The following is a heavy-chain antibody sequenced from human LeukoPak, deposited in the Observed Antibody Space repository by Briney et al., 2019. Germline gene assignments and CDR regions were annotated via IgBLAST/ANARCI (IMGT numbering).Heavy chain of an antibody. D-gene: IGHD2-15*01. CDR2: IYYSGST. CDR3: ASTYCSGGSCYWALDY. V-gene: IGHV4-59*08. CDR1: GGSISSYY. Sequence: SETLSLTCTVSGGSISSYYWSWIRQPPGKGLEWSGYIYYSGSTNYNPSLKSRVTISVDTSKNQFSLKLSSVTAEDTAVYYCASTYCSGGSCYWALDYWGQGTLVTVSS. J-gene: IGHJ4*02.